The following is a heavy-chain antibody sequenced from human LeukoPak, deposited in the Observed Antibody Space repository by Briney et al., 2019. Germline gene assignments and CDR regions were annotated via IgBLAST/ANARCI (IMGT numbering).Heavy chain of an antibody. J-gene: IGHJ4*02. Sequence: PSETLSLTCAVYGGSFSAYYWSWIRHPPENGLEWIGEINHSGSTNYNPSLTSRVTISVDTSKNQFSLKLRSVTAADTAVYYCARGNDFWSGYRDFDYWGQGTLVTVSS. D-gene: IGHD3-3*01. CDR1: GGSFSAYY. CDR2: INHSGST. CDR3: ARGNDFWSGYRDFDY. V-gene: IGHV4-34*01.